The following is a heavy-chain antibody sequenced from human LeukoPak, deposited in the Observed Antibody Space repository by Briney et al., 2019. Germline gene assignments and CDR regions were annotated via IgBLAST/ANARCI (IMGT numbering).Heavy chain of an antibody. J-gene: IGHJ4*02. CDR3: ARGVVTAIVDYFDY. Sequence: SQTLSLTCDVSGGSISSGGYSWSWIRQPPGKGLEWIGYIYHSGSTYYNPSLKSRVTISVDRSKNQFSLKLTPVTAADTAVYYCARGVVTAIVDYFDYWGQGTLVTVSS. V-gene: IGHV4-30-2*01. CDR2: IYHSGST. D-gene: IGHD2-21*02. CDR1: GGSISSGGYS.